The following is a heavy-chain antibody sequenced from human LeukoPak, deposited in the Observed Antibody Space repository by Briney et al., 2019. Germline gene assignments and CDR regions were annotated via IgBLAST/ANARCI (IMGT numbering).Heavy chain of an antibody. J-gene: IGHJ4*02. CDR1: GFTFTSYW. CDR2: IKQDGSEK. V-gene: IGHV3-7*01. CDR3: ARWRGQQSEFVY. D-gene: IGHD5-24*01. Sequence: GGSLRLSCAASGFTFTSYWMSWVRQAPGKGPEWVANIKQDGSEKEYVDSVKGRFTISRDNAKNSLYLQMNSLRAEDTAVYYCARWRGQQSEFVYWGQGTLVTVSS.